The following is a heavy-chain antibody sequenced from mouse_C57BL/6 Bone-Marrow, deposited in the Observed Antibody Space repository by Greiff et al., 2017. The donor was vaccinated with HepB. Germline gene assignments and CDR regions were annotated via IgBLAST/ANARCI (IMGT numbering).Heavy chain of an antibody. J-gene: IGHJ4*01. D-gene: IGHD2-4*01. CDR3: TRGPYDYDLYYAMDY. CDR2: ISSGGDYI. V-gene: IGHV5-9-1*02. Sequence: EVKLMESGEGLVKPGGSLKLSCAASGFTFSSYAMSWVRQTPEKRLEWVAYISSGGDYIYYADTVKGRFTISRDNARNTLYLQMSSLKSEDTAMYYCTRGPYDYDLYYAMDYWGQGTSVTVSS. CDR1: GFTFSSYA.